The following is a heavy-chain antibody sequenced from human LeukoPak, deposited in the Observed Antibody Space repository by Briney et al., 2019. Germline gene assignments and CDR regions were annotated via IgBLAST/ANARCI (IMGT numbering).Heavy chain of an antibody. CDR1: RGTFSSYA. CDR2: IIPILGIA. V-gene: IGHV1-69*04. D-gene: IGHD1-26*01. CDR3: ARDYSGSYDY. Sequence: GASVKDSCTASRGTFSSYAISWVRQAPGQGLEWMGRIIPILGIANYAQKFQGRVTITADKSTSTAYMELSSLRSEDTAVYYCARDYSGSYDYWGQGTLVTVSS. J-gene: IGHJ4*02.